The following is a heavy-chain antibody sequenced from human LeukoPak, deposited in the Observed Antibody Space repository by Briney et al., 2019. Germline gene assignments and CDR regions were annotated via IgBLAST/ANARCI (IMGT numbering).Heavy chain of an antibody. Sequence: SETLSLTCTVSGGSICSGGYYWGWIRQHPGKGLEWIGYIYYSGSTYYNPSLKSRVTISVDTSKNQFSLKLSSVTAADTAVYYCARDVSSGWFLDAFDIWGQGTMVTVSS. CDR1: GGSICSGGYY. CDR2: IYYSGST. D-gene: IGHD6-19*01. CDR3: ARDVSSGWFLDAFDI. V-gene: IGHV4-31*03. J-gene: IGHJ3*02.